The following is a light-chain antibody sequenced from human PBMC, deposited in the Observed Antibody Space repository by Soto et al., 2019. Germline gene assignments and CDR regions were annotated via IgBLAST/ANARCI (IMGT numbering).Light chain of an antibody. CDR3: QHFGNSPYT. J-gene: IGKJ2*01. CDR2: ATA. Sequence: EMVLTQSPGTLSLSPGARVTLSCRASQSVSASYLGWYQQKSGQAPRLLIYATASRATGIPDRFIGSGSGTEFSLTISRLEPEDFAVYYWQHFGNSPYTFGQGTKLEIK. V-gene: IGKV3-20*01. CDR1: QSVSASY.